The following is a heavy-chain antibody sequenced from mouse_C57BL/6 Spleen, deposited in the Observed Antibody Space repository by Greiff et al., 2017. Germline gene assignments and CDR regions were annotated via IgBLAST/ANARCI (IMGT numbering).Heavy chain of an antibody. V-gene: IGHV5-17*01. Sequence: VQLKQSGGGLVKPGGSLTLSCAASGFTFSDYGMHWVRQAPEKGLEWVAYISSGSSTIYYADTVKGRFTISRDNAKNTRFLQMTSLRSEDTAMYYYARGLRGGYFDYWGQGTTLTVSS. CDR2: ISSGSSTI. J-gene: IGHJ2*01. D-gene: IGHD2-4*01. CDR3: ARGLRGGYFDY. CDR1: GFTFSDYG.